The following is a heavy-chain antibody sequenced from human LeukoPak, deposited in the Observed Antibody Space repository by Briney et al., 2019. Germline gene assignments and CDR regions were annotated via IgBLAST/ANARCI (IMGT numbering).Heavy chain of an antibody. V-gene: IGHV3-30-3*01. CDR3: ARDSMGGATATGGLGAFDI. CDR2: ISYDGSNK. J-gene: IGHJ3*02. Sequence: GGSLRLSCAASGFAFSSYAMHWARQAPGKGLEWVAVISYDGSNKYYADSVKGRFTISRDNSKNTLYLQMNSLRAEDTAVYYCARDSMGGATATGGLGAFDIWGQGTMVTVSS. D-gene: IGHD1-26*01. CDR1: GFAFSSYA.